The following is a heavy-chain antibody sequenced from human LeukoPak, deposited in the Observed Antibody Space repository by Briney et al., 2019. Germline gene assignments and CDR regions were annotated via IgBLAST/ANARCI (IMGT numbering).Heavy chain of an antibody. CDR2: IYSGGST. D-gene: IGHD2-2*01. CDR3: ARERFCSSTSCLARGWFDP. V-gene: IGHV3-53*01. J-gene: IGHJ5*02. Sequence: GGSLRLSCAASGFTVSSNYMSWVRQAPGKGLEWVSVIYSGGSTYYADSVKGRFTISRDNSKNTLYLQMNSLRAEDTAVYYCARERFCSSTSCLARGWFDPWGQGTLVTVSS. CDR1: GFTVSSNY.